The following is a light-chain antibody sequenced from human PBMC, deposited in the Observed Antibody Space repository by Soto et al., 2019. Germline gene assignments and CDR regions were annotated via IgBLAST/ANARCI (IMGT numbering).Light chain of an antibody. CDR2: GAS. V-gene: IGKV3-15*01. J-gene: IGKJ5*01. CDR1: QSVRSTN. Sequence: EIVLTQSPCTLSLSTGERATLSCRASQSVRSTNLAWYQQRPGQAPRLLIYGASTRATGIPARFSGSESGTEFTLTISSLQSEDFADYYCQQDTKFLSIPFGQGARLEIK. CDR3: QQDTKFLSIP.